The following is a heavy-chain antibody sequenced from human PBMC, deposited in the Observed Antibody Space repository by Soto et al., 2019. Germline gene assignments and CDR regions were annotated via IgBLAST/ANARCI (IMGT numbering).Heavy chain of an antibody. Sequence: QVHLVQSGAEVKKPGASVKVSCKASGYNFTSYGIKWVRQAPGQGLEWMAWISAYNGNTNYAQKFQGRVTMTTDTSTSTAYMELRSLKSDDTAVYFCARDSRARGSYYYWFEPLGQGTLVTVSS. V-gene: IGHV1-18*01. CDR1: GYNFTSYG. CDR2: ISAYNGNT. CDR3: ARDSRARGSYYYWFEP. J-gene: IGHJ5*02. D-gene: IGHD3-16*01.